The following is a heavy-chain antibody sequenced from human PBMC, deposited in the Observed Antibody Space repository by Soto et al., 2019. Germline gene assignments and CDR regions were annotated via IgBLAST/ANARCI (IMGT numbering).Heavy chain of an antibody. CDR3: ARVPSRIVVVAATSPFDY. Sequence: QVQLVQSGAEVKKPGASVKVSCKASGYTFTSYDINWVRQATGQGLEWMGWMNPNSGNTGYAQKVQGRVTMTRNTSISTAYMELSSLRSEDTAVYYCARVPSRIVVVAATSPFDYWGQGTLVTVSS. D-gene: IGHD2-15*01. CDR1: GYTFTSYD. V-gene: IGHV1-8*01. J-gene: IGHJ4*02. CDR2: MNPNSGNT.